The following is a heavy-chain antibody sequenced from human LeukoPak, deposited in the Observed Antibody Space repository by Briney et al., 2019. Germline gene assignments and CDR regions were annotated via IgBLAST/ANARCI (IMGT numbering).Heavy chain of an antibody. Sequence: GESLKISCKGSGYSFTSYWIGWVRQMPGKGLEWMGIIYPGDSDTRYSPSFQGQVTISADKSISTAYLQWSSLKASDTAMYYCARQEYSGSYSGYYGMDVWGQGTTVTVSS. CDR3: ARQEYSGSYSGYYGMDV. CDR2: IYPGDSDT. J-gene: IGHJ6*02. D-gene: IGHD1-26*01. V-gene: IGHV5-51*01. CDR1: GYSFTSYW.